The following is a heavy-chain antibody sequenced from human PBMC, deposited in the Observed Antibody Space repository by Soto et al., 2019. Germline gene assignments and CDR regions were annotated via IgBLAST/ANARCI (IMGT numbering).Heavy chain of an antibody. D-gene: IGHD6-13*01. CDR3: ARDEQARSSWYLRPYNWFDP. J-gene: IGHJ5*02. CDR2: ISYDGSNK. CDR1: GFTFCSYA. Sequence: PGGSPRLSCAASGFTFCSYAMHWVRQAPGKGLEWVAVISYDGSNKYYADSVKGRFTISRDNSKNTLYLQMNSLRAEDTAVYYCARDEQARSSWYLRPYNWFDPWGQGTLVTVSS. V-gene: IGHV3-30-3*01.